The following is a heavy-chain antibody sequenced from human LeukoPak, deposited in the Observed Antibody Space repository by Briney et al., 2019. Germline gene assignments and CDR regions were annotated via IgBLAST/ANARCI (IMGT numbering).Heavy chain of an antibody. CDR1: GFTLSSYA. V-gene: IGHV3-23*01. D-gene: IGHD3-10*01. Sequence: PGGSLRLSCAASGFTLSSYAMSWVRQAPGKGLEWVSGISGSGGNTDYADSVKGRFTISRDNSKNTLYLQMNSLRAEDTAVYYCAKNARFGELLSCFDPWGQGTLVTVSS. J-gene: IGHJ5*02. CDR3: AKNARFGELLSCFDP. CDR2: ISGSGGNT.